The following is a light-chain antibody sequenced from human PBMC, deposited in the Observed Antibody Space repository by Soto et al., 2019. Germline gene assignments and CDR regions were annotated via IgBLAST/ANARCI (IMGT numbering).Light chain of an antibody. CDR3: QQYNSYPWT. CDR1: QSISSW. V-gene: IGKV1-5*01. Sequence: DIQMTQSPSTLSASVGDRVTITCRASQSISSWLAWYQQKPGKAPKVLIYEASSFESGVPSRFSGSGSGTEFTLTISSLQPDDFATYYCQQYNSYPWTFGQGTKVEIK. CDR2: EAS. J-gene: IGKJ1*01.